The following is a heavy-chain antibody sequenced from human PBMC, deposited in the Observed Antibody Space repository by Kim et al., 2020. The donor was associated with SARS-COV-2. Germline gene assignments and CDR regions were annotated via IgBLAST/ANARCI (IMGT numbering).Heavy chain of an antibody. CDR3: ARRLAAMGIYYFVY. Sequence: PSLQGQVTISADKSSSTAYLQWSSLKASDTAMYYCARRLAAMGIYYFVYWGQGTLVTVSS. V-gene: IGHV5-51*01. J-gene: IGHJ4*02. D-gene: IGHD5-18*01.